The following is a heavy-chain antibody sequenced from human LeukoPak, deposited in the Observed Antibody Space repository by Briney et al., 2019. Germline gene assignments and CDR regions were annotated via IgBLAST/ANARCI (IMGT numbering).Heavy chain of an antibody. Sequence: GRSLRLSCAASGFTFDDYAMHWVRQAPGKGLEWVSGISWNSGSIGYADSVKGRFTISRDNAKNSLYLQMNSLRAEDTALYSCAKGYYYDSSGYPYFDYWGQGTLVTVSS. V-gene: IGHV3-9*01. J-gene: IGHJ4*02. CDR1: GFTFDDYA. D-gene: IGHD3-22*01. CDR2: ISWNSGSI. CDR3: AKGYYYDSSGYPYFDY.